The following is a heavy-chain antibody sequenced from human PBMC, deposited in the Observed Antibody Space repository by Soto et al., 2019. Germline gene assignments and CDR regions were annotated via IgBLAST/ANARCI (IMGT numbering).Heavy chain of an antibody. CDR1: GLSLSTSGVG. V-gene: IGHV2-5*02. D-gene: IGHD5-12*01. CDR3: AHSVLRFIDD. CDR2: IYWDDDK. Sequence: SGHTLVNPTQTLTLTCTFSGLSLSTSGVGVSLISQPPGKALEWLALIYWDDDKRYSSSLKRRLTITKDTSKNQVVLTMTNLDPVDTATYYCAHSVLRFIDDWGQGTLVTSPQ. J-gene: IGHJ4*02.